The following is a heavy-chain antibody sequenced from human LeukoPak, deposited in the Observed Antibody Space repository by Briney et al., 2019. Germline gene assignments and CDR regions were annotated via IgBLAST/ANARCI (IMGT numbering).Heavy chain of an antibody. V-gene: IGHV1-18*01. CDR2: ITAYNGNT. CDR3: ARIPGYCSSTSCSWVWAFDY. D-gene: IGHD2-2*01. CDR1: GDTFTSYG. Sequence: GASVKVSCKASGDTFTSYGISWGRQAPGHGLEWMGWITAYNGNTNYAQKLQGRVTMTTDTSTSTAYMELRSLRSDDTAVYYCARIPGYCSSTSCSWVWAFDYWGQGTLVTVSS. J-gene: IGHJ4*02.